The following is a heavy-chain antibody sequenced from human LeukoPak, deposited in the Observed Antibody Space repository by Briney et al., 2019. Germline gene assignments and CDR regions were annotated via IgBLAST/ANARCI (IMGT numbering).Heavy chain of an antibody. Sequence: PGGSLRLSCVVSGFTFSTYTMNWVRQAPGEGLEWVSYISDTSTLIYYAASVKGRFTISRDNAKNSLYLQMNSLRAEDTAMYYCARGTSRGSRYGFDSWGQGILVTVTS. CDR3: ARGTSRGSRYGFDS. CDR1: GFTFSTYT. J-gene: IGHJ5*01. CDR2: ISDTSTLI. D-gene: IGHD6-19*01. V-gene: IGHV3-48*01.